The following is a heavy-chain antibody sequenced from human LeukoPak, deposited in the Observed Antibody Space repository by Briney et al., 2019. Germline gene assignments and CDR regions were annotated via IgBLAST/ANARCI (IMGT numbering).Heavy chain of an antibody. CDR2: IDWDDDK. V-gene: IGHV2-70*04. J-gene: IGHJ5*02. D-gene: IGHD2-8*01. Sequence: SGPALLQPTQTLTLPCSFSGFSLSTNGMRVSWISQPPGKAPEWLSRIDWDDDKFYSASLQTRLTISKDTSKNEVVLMMTDMDPADSGTYYCARHRVSSNWFDPWGQGILVTVSS. CDR3: ARHRVSSNWFDP. CDR1: GFSLSTNGMR.